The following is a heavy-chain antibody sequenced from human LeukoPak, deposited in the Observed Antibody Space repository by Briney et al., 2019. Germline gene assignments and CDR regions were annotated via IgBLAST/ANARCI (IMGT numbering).Heavy chain of an antibody. Sequence: GASVKVSCKASGYSFTGYFILWMRQAPGQGLEWLGWINPHSGSTNYAPKFQGRVTSTRDTSINTVYLEVTSLRPDDTAIYYCARRGLAASSDSWGQGTLVTVS. CDR3: ARRGLAASSDS. J-gene: IGHJ4*02. CDR2: INPHSGST. CDR1: GYSFTGYF. D-gene: IGHD2-15*01. V-gene: IGHV1-2*02.